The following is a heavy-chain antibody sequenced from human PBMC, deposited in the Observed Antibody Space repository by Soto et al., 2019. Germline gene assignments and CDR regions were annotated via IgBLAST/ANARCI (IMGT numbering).Heavy chain of an antibody. J-gene: IGHJ5*02. CDR3: ARDGLGTQYYDFWSGYYPYNWFDP. CDR1: GYTFTSYA. Sequence: GASVKVSCKASGYTFTSYAMHWVREAPGQRLEWMAWISAGNGNTKYSQKFQGRVTITRGTSASTAYMELSSLRSEDTAVYYCARDGLGTQYYDFWSGYYPYNWFDPLGQGTLVTVSS. CDR2: ISAGNGNT. D-gene: IGHD3-3*01. V-gene: IGHV1-3*01.